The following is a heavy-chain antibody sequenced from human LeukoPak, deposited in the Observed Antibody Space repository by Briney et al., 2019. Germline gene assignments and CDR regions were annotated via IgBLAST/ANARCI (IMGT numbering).Heavy chain of an antibody. CDR3: ARDRGVAPPDTAIFYY. V-gene: IGHV1-69*13. Sequence: SVNFSCKASGGTFSSYGISWVRQAPGQGLEWMGGISPIFGTANYAQKFQGRVTITADESTTTDYMELSSLRSEDTAVYYCARDRGVAPPDTAIFYYWGQGTLVTVSS. D-gene: IGHD5-18*01. CDR1: GGTFSSYG. CDR2: ISPIFGTA. J-gene: IGHJ4*02.